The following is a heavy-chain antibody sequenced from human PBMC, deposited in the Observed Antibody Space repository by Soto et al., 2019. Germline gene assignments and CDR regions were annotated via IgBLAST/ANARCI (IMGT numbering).Heavy chain of an antibody. Sequence: SVKVSCKASGGTFSSYAISWVRQAPGQGLEWMGGIIPIFGTANYAQKFQGRVTITADESTSTAYMELSSLRSEDTAVYCCASKGIQLWTLDYWGQGTLVTVSS. CDR3: ASKGIQLWTLDY. J-gene: IGHJ4*02. CDR2: IIPIFGTA. D-gene: IGHD5-18*01. V-gene: IGHV1-69*13. CDR1: GGTFSSYA.